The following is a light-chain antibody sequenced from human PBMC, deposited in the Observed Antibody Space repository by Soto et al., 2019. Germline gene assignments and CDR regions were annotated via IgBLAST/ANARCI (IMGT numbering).Light chain of an antibody. J-gene: IGLJ1*01. V-gene: IGLV2-14*01. CDR1: SSDVGGYNY. CDR2: DVS. Sequence: SDLTQVAYGSGSPGQSITTSCTGTSSDVGGYNYVSWYQQHPGKAPKFMIYDVSNRPSGVSNRFSGSKSGNTASLTISGLQAEDEADYYCSSYTTSNTRQIVFGTGTKVTVL. CDR3: SSYTTSNTRQIV.